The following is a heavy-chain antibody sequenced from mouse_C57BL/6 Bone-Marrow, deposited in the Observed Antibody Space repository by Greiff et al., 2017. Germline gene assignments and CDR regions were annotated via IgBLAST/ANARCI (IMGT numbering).Heavy chain of an antibody. CDR1: GYTFTSYW. CDR3: TRRRGYYGSSYVAWFAY. Sequence: EVQLQQSGTVLARPGASVKMSCKTSGYTFTSYWMHWVKQRPGQGLEWIGAIYPGNSDTSYNQKFKGKDKLTAVTSASTAYVELSSLTNEDSAVYYCTRRRGYYGSSYVAWFAYWGQGTLVTVSA. V-gene: IGHV1-5*01. D-gene: IGHD1-1*01. J-gene: IGHJ3*01. CDR2: IYPGNSDT.